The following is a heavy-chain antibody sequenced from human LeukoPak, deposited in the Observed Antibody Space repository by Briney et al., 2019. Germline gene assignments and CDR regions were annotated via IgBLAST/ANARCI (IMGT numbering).Heavy chain of an antibody. CDR3: ATPYYAKGGA. J-gene: IGHJ5*02. V-gene: IGHV3-30*04. CDR1: GFTFSSYA. D-gene: IGHD2-2*01. Sequence: GGSLRLSCAASGFTFSSYAMHWVRQAPGKGLEWAAVISYDGSNKYYADSVKGRFTISRDNSKNTLYLQMNSLRAEDTAVYYCATPYYAKGGAWGQGTLVTVSS. CDR2: ISYDGSNK.